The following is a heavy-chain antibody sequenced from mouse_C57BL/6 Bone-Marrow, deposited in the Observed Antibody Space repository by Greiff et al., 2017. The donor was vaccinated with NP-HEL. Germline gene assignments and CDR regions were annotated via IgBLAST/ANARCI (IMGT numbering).Heavy chain of an antibody. D-gene: IGHD2-4*01. V-gene: IGHV1-72*01. CDR1: GYTFTSYW. CDR3: ASPIYYDYDGFAY. CDR2: IDPNSGGT. Sequence: VQLQQPGAELVKPGASVTLSCKASGYTFTSYWMHWVKQRPGRGLEWIGRIDPNSGGTKYNEKFKSKATLTVDKPSSTAYMQLSSLTSEDSAVYYCASPIYYDYDGFAYWGQGTLVTVSA. J-gene: IGHJ3*01.